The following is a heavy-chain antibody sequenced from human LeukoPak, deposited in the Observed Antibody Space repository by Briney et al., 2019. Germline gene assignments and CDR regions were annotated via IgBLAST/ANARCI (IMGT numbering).Heavy chain of an antibody. CDR2: ISSSGTDT. CDR1: GLTFSDSY. D-gene: IGHD3-16*01. V-gene: IGHV3-11*06. CDR3: ARARGSYSFDF. Sequence: GGSLRLSCAASGLTFSDSYMGWIREAPGKRLEWVSYISSSGTDTKYADSLKGRFTISRDNAKNSLYLQMNSLRADDTAVYHCARARGSYSFDFWGQGTLVTVSS. J-gene: IGHJ4*02.